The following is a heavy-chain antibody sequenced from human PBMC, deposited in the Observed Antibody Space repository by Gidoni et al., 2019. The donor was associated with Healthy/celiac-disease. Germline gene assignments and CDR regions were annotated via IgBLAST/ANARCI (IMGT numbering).Heavy chain of an antibody. CDR3: ARLVESAGYDDVLGYATDGMDV. V-gene: IGHV5-10-1*03. D-gene: IGHD1-26*01. CDR1: GNSFTRHW. CDR2: IDPSDSYT. Sequence: EVQLVQSGAEVKKPGETLRISCKGSGNSFTRHWISWGRQMAGKGLEWMGRIDPSDSYTNSSPSFQGHVTISADKSISTAYLQWSSLKASDTAMYYCARLVESAGYDDVLGYATDGMDVWGQGTTVTVSS. J-gene: IGHJ6*02.